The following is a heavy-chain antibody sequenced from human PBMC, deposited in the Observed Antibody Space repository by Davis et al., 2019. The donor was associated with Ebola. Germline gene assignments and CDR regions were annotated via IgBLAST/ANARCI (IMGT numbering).Heavy chain of an antibody. CDR1: GSTLRSYA. J-gene: IGHJ4*02. D-gene: IGHD1-26*01. CDR2: INVNNGNT. Sequence: ASVKVSCKASGSTLRSYAMHWVRQAPGQRLEWMGWINVNNGNTKYSQRFQGRVTITRDTFASTALLEFSSLRSEDTAVYYCAREVGETKLDQWGQGTLVTVSS. CDR3: AREVGETKLDQ. V-gene: IGHV1-3*01.